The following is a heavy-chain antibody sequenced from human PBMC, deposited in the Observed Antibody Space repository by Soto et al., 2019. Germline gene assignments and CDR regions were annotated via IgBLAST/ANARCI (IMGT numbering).Heavy chain of an antibody. Sequence: EVQLVESGGGLVQPGRSLRLSCAASGFTFDDYAMHWVRQAPGKGLEWVSGISWNSGSIGYADTVKGRFTISRDNAKNSLYLQMNSLRAEDTALYYCAKLNSGSYWGGLDYWGQGTLVTVSS. D-gene: IGHD1-26*01. CDR3: AKLNSGSYWGGLDY. J-gene: IGHJ4*02. CDR2: ISWNSGSI. V-gene: IGHV3-9*01. CDR1: GFTFDDYA.